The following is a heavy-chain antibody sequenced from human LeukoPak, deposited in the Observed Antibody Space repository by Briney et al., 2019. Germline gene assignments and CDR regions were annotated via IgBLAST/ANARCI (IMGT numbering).Heavy chain of an antibody. CDR2: ISNDESKK. V-gene: IGHV3-30*03. CDR3: AIPPDSGGPHY. D-gene: IGHD1-26*01. Sequence: GGSLRLSCAASGFTFSSYAMSWVRQAPGKGLEWVAVISNDESKKYYEDSVKGRFTISRDNSKNTLYLQMNSLRAEDTAVYYCAIPPDSGGPHYWGQGTLVTVSS. J-gene: IGHJ4*02. CDR1: GFTFSSYA.